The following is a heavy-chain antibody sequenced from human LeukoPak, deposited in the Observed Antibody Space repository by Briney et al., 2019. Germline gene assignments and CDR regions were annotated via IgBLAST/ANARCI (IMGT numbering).Heavy chain of an antibody. CDR1: GGSISSYY. V-gene: IGHV4-39*07. CDR2: IYYSGST. J-gene: IGHJ4*02. Sequence: PSETLSLTCTVSGGSISSYYWSWIRQPPGKGLEWIGSIYYSGSTYYNPSLKSRVTISVDTSKNQFSLSLSSVTAADTAVYYCVRDRRQWELRGDFDCWGQGTLVTVSS. CDR3: VRDRRQWELRGDFDC. D-gene: IGHD1-26*01.